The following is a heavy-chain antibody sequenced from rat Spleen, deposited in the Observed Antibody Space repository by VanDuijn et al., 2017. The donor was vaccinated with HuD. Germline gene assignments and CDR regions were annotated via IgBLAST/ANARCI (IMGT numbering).Heavy chain of an antibody. CDR3: TTRGGSRGVFAY. CDR1: GFTFSNYG. V-gene: IGHV5-27*01. Sequence: EVQLVESGGGLVQPGRSLKFSCAASGFTFSNYGMAWVRQAPGKGLEWVASITNTGGSTYYPDSVKGRFTISRDNAKSTLYLQMDSLRSEDTATYYCTTRGGSRGVFAYWGQGTLVTVSS. J-gene: IGHJ3*01. CDR2: ITNTGGST. D-gene: IGHD4-4*01.